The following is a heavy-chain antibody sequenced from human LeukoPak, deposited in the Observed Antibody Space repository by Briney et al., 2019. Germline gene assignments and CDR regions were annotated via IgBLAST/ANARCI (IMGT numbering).Heavy chain of an antibody. Sequence: PSETLSLTCAVSGVSFDDYYWSWVRQTPGKGLEWIGEINHSGYTNDSPSLKSRVTLSIDTSRKQFSLNLRSVTVADAGIYYCTRMTTGHDYWGQGSLVTVSS. D-gene: IGHD4-17*01. CDR2: INHSGYT. V-gene: IGHV4-34*01. J-gene: IGHJ4*02. CDR1: GVSFDDYY. CDR3: TRMTTGHDY.